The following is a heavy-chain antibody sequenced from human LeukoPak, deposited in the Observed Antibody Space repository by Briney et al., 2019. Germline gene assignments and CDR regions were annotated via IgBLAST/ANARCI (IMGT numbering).Heavy chain of an antibody. D-gene: IGHD5-24*01. J-gene: IGHJ4*02. CDR3: ASTVGRWLQLGDY. CDR1: GYTFTSSY. V-gene: IGHV1-69*13. CDR2: IIPIFGTA. Sequence: ASVKVSCKASGYTFTSSYIHWVRQAPGQGLEWMGGIIPIFGTANYAQKFQGRVTITADESTSTAYMELSSLRSEDTAVYYCASTVGRWLQLGDYWGQGTLVTASS.